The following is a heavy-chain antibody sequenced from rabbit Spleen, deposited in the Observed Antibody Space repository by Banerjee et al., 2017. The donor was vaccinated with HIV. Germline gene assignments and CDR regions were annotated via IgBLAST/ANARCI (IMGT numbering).Heavy chain of an antibody. CDR1: GFDFRRYY. V-gene: IGHV1S7*01. J-gene: IGHJ4*01. D-gene: IGHD6-1*01. CDR2: IYAIIDTT. CDR3: ARGPPYAGYAGYGYVYLNL. Sequence: QVKETGGGLVQPGGSLTLSCKASGFDFRRYYLSWVRQAPGKGLEWIGIIYAIIDTTYYASWVNGRFTISSHNAQNTLYLQLNSLTAADTATYFCARGPPYAGYAGYGYVYLNLWGPGTLVTVS.